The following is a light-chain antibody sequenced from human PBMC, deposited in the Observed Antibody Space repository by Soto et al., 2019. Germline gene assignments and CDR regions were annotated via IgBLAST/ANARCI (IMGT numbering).Light chain of an antibody. J-gene: IGKJ5*01. CDR1: QSINSD. CDR3: QQYNSWPIT. V-gene: IGKV3D-15*01. Sequence: EIVMTQSPATLSVSPGETTRLSCRASQSINSDVAWYQQKVGQTPRLLIHGASTWGTGVPPRFTGSGSGTEFTLTISGLQSEDFAVYYCQQYNSWPITFGQGTRLEI. CDR2: GAS.